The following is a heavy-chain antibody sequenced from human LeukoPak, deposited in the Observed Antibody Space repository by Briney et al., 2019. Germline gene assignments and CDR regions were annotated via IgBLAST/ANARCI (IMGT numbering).Heavy chain of an antibody. D-gene: IGHD3-10*01. V-gene: IGHV3-30*18. Sequence: GGSLRLSCVASGFTFSSYGMHWVRQAPGKGLEWVAVISYVGSNTYYADSVKGRFTISRDNSKNMLYLQVNSLRAEDTAVYYCAKPYYYGSRSYMDYWGQGTLVTVSS. J-gene: IGHJ4*02. CDR2: ISYVGSNT. CDR1: GFTFSSYG. CDR3: AKPYYYGSRSYMDY.